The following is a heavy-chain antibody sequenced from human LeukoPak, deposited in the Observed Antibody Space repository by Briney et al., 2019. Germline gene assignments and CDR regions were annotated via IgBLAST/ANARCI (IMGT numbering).Heavy chain of an antibody. CDR1: GGSIRSSYYY. CDR3: ARAGSLPALWFGVLYSAFDY. J-gene: IGHJ4*02. Sequence: PSETLSLTCTVSGGSIRSSYYYWSWIRQPPGKGLEWIGEINHSGSTNYNPSLKSRVTISVDTSKNQFSLKLSSVTAADTAVYYCARAGSLPALWFGVLYSAFDYWGQGTLVTVSS. D-gene: IGHD3-10*01. V-gene: IGHV4-39*07. CDR2: INHSGST.